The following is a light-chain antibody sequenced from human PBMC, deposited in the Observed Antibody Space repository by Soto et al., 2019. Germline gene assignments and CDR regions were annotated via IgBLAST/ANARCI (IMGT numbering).Light chain of an antibody. Sequence: QSALTQPASVSGSPGQSITISCTGTSSDVGGYNYVSWYQHHPGKAPKLLIYDVSSRPSGVSNRLSGSKYGSTASLTISGVHDEEDADFYCSCSTRSSSIYVFGTGTKLTVL. CDR1: SSDVGGYNY. J-gene: IGLJ1*01. CDR2: DVS. CDR3: SCSTRSSSIYV. V-gene: IGLV2-14*03.